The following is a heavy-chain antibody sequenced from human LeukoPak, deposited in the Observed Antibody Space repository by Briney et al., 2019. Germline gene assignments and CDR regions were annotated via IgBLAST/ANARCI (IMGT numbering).Heavy chain of an antibody. D-gene: IGHD3-22*01. Sequence: GSLRLSCAASGFTFSSYEMNWVRQAPGKGLEWVSYISSSGSTIYYADSVKGRFTISRDNAKNSLYLQMNSLRAEDTAVYYCARVTYYYDSSGYYEFDYWGQGTLVTVSS. CDR2: ISSSGSTI. J-gene: IGHJ4*02. CDR1: GFTFSSYE. V-gene: IGHV3-48*03. CDR3: ARVTYYYDSSGYYEFDY.